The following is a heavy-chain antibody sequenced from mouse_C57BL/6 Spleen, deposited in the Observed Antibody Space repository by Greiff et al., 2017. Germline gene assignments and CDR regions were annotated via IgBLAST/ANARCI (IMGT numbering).Heavy chain of an antibody. CDR3: ARGELKDAMDY. D-gene: IGHD1-3*01. J-gene: IGHJ4*01. V-gene: IGHV5-12*01. Sequence: EVKVEESGGGLVQPGGSLKLSCAASGFTFSDYYMYWVRQTPEKRLEWVAYISNGGGSTYYPDTVKGRFTISRDNAKNTLYLQMSRLKSEDTAMYYCARGELKDAMDYWGQGTSVTVSS. CDR1: GFTFSDYY. CDR2: ISNGGGST.